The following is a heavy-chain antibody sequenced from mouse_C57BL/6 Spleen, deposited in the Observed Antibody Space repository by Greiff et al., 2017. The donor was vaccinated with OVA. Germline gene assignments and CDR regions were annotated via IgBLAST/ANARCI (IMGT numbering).Heavy chain of an antibody. D-gene: IGHD2-12*01. CDR3: GRGGYYSNDYAMDY. CDR1: GFTFNTYA. Sequence: EVQLVESGGGLVQPKGSLKLSCAASGFTFNTYAMHWVRQAPGKGLEWVARISSKSSNYASSYADSVQVSFTISRDDSKSRLYLQMNNLKTEDKAMYDGGRGGYYSNDYAMDYWGQGTSVTVSS. J-gene: IGHJ4*01. V-gene: IGHV10-3*01. CDR2: ISSKSSNYAS.